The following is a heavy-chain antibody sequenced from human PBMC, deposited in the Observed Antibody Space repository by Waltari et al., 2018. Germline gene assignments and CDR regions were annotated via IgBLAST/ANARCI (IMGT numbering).Heavy chain of an antibody. CDR3: ARGAHDFWSGYYYYGMDV. Sequence: EVQLVESGGGLIQPGGSLRLSCAASGFTVSSNYMSWVRQAPGKGLEWVSVIYSGGSTYYADSVKGRFTISRDKSKNTLYLQMNSLRAEDTAVYYCARGAHDFWSGYYYYGMDVWGQGTTVTVSS. V-gene: IGHV3-53*01. CDR2: IYSGGST. D-gene: IGHD3-3*01. J-gene: IGHJ6*02. CDR1: GFTVSSNY.